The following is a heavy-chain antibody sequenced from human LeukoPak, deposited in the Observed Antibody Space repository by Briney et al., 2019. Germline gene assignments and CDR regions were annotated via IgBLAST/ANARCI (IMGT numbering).Heavy chain of an antibody. CDR2: IGGSGGST. CDR3: AKDRAYCGGDCYTFFDY. V-gene: IGHV3-23*01. Sequence: GGSLRLSCAASGFTFSSYAMSWVRQAPGKGLEWVSAIGGSGGSTYYADSVKGRFTISRDNSKNTLYLQMNSLRAEDTAVYYCAKDRAYCGGDCYTFFDYWGQGTLVTVSS. J-gene: IGHJ4*02. CDR1: GFTFSSYA. D-gene: IGHD2-21*02.